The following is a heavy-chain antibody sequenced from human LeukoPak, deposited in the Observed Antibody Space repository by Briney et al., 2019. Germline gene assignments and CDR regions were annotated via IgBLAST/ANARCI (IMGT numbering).Heavy chain of an antibody. CDR1: GYTLTELS. J-gene: IGHJ4*02. D-gene: IGHD5-18*01. V-gene: IGHV1-24*01. CDR3: ATHLGGGTSYGFDY. Sequence: GASVKVSCKVSGYTLTELSMHWVRQAPGKGLEWMGGFDPEDGETIYAQKFQGRVTMTEDTSTDTAYMELSSLRSGDTAVYYCATHLGGGTSYGFDYWGQGTLVTVSS. CDR2: FDPEDGET.